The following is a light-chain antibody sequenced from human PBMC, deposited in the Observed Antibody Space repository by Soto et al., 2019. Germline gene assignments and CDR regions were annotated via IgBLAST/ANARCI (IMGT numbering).Light chain of an antibody. CDR1: SSNIGAGYD. Sequence: QSVLTQPPSVSEAPGQRVTISCTGSSSNIGAGYDVHWYQQLPGTAPKLLIYGNSNRPSGVPDRFSGSKSGTSASLAITGLQAEDEAYYYCQSYDISLSGSLFGGGTKLTVL. V-gene: IGLV1-40*01. J-gene: IGLJ2*01. CDR3: QSYDISLSGSL. CDR2: GNS.